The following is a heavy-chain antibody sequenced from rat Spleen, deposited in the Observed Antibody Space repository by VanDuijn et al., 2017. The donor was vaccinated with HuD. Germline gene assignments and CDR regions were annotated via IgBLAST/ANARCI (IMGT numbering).Heavy chain of an antibody. CDR1: GFNFNGYW. V-gene: IGHV4-2*01. CDR3: VTEEVGVRD. J-gene: IGHJ2*01. CDR2: VNGDGTTM. D-gene: IGHD4-3*01. Sequence: EVKLVESGGGLVQPGRSLTLSCAASGFNFNGYWMAWVRQAPGKGLEWIGEVNGDGTTMNYTPSLKDKFTISRDIAQNTLFLQTSKLGSKDTAIYYSVTEEVGVRDWGQGVMVTVSS.